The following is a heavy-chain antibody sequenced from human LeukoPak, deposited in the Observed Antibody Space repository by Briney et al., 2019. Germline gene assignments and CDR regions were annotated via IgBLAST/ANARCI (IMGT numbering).Heavy chain of an antibody. CDR1: GFTFSSYG. Sequence: GGSLRLSCAASGFTFSSYGMHWVRQAPGKGLEWVAFIRYDGSNKYYADSVKGRFTISRDNSKNTLYLQMNSLRVEDTAIYYCAKEVTILGWFDPWGQGTLVTVSS. D-gene: IGHD3-9*01. J-gene: IGHJ5*02. CDR3: AKEVTILGWFDP. V-gene: IGHV3-30*02. CDR2: IRYDGSNK.